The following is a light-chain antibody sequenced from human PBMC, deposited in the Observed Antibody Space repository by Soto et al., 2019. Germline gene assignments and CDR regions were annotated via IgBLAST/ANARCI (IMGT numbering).Light chain of an antibody. CDR3: ATWDDTLIGVL. V-gene: IGLV1-44*01. J-gene: IGLJ2*01. CDR2: SND. CDR1: SSNIGSNT. Sequence: QSVLTQPPSASETPGQRVTISCSGSSSNIGSNTVSWYQQLPGTAPNLLMYSNDQRPSGVSDRFSGSKSGTSASLAISGLQSEDEADYYCATWDDTLIGVLFGGGTKVTVL.